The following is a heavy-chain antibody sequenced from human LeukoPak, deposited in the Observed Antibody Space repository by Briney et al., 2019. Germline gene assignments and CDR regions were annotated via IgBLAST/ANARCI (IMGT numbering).Heavy chain of an antibody. V-gene: IGHV4-59*01. J-gene: IGHJ6*02. D-gene: IGHD6-13*01. CDR1: GGSISRYY. CDR3: ARPVIAESGMDV. Sequence: KPSETLSLTCTVSGGSISRYYWSWIRQPPGKGLEWIGYIYYSGSTNYNPSLKSRVTISVDTSKNQFSLKLSSVTAADTAVYDCARPVIAESGMDVWGQGTTVTVSS. CDR2: IYYSGST.